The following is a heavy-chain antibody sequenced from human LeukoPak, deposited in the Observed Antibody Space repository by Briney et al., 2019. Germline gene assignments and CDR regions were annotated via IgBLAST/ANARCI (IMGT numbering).Heavy chain of an antibody. V-gene: IGHV4-34*01. CDR1: GGSFSGYY. CDR3: ARAPAAMASYYFDY. D-gene: IGHD2-2*01. J-gene: IGHJ4*02. CDR2: INHSGST. Sequence: KPSETLSPTCAVYGGSFSGYYWSWIRQPPGKGLEWIGEINHSGSTNYNPSLKSRVTISVDTSKNQFSLKLSSVTAADTAVYYCARAPAAMASYYFDYWGQGTLVTVSS.